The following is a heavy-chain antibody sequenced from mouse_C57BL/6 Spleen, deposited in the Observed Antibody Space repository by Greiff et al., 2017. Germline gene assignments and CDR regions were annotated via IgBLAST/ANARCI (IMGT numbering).Heavy chain of an antibody. CDR3: AREGVMEWDY. D-gene: IGHD1-1*02. V-gene: IGHV1-64*01. CDR1: GYTFTSYW. J-gene: IGHJ4*01. Sequence: QVQLQQSGAELVKPGASVKLSCKASGYTFTSYWMHWVKQRPGQGLEWIGMIHPNSGSTNYNEKFKSKATLTVDKSSSTAYMQLSSLTSEDSAVYYCAREGVMEWDYWGQGTSVTVSS. CDR2: IHPNSGST.